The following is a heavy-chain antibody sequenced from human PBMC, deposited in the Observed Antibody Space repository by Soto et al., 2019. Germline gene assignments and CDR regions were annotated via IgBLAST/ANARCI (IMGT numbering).Heavy chain of an antibody. D-gene: IGHD2-15*01. CDR3: ATDRQSCSGGRCQGRWLDP. CDR1: GFTFSSSG. V-gene: IGHV3-33*01. J-gene: IGHJ5*02. CDR2: IWFDGSNE. Sequence: GGSLRLSCATSGFTFSSSGMHWVRQAPGKGLEWLAHIWFDGSNENYADSVKGRFTISRDNSKNTLYLQMGSLTAEDTAVYYCATDRQSCSGGRCQGRWLDPWGRGTLVTVSS.